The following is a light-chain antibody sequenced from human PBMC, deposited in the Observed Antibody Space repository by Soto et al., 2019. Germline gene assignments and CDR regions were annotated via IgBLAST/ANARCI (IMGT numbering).Light chain of an antibody. V-gene: IGKV1-39*01. CDR1: QSISNY. Sequence: DIQMTQSPSSLSASVGDRVTITCRASQSISNYLNWYQLKPGKATKLLIYAASTLQSGVPSRFSGSGSGTDFTISINSLQPEDFATYYCQQSYSLPRTFGGGTKVDIK. CDR2: AAS. CDR3: QQSYSLPRT. J-gene: IGKJ4*01.